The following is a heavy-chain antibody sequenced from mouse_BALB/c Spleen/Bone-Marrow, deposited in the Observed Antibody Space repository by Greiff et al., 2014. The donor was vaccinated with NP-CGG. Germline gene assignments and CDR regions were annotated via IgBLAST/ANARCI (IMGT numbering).Heavy chain of an antibody. D-gene: IGHD1-1*01. CDR2: IDPANGNT. CDR3: ARYYYGSSYFDY. J-gene: IGHJ2*01. Sequence: LVESGAELVKPGASVKLSCTASGFNIKDTYMHWVKQRPEQGLEWIGRIDPANGNTKYDPKFQGKATITADTSSNTAYLQLSSLTSEDTAVYYCARYYYGSSYFDYWGQCTTLTVSS. CDR1: GFNIKDTY. V-gene: IGHV14-3*02.